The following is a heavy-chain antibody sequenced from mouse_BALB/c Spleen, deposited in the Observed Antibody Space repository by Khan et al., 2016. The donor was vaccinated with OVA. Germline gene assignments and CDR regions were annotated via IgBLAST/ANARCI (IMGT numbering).Heavy chain of an antibody. CDR2: INPSNGYT. CDR1: GYTFTSYT. D-gene: IGHD2-14*01. J-gene: IGHJ3*01. CDR3: VGDGAYYRNDGWFAY. Sequence: QVQLKQSGAELARPGASVKMSCKASGYTFTSYTIHWIKLRPGQGLEWIGYINPSNGYTNYNQKFKDKATLTADKSSTTAYMQLSSLTSDDSAVXNCVGDGAYYRNDGWFAYWGQGTLVTVSA. V-gene: IGHV1-4*01.